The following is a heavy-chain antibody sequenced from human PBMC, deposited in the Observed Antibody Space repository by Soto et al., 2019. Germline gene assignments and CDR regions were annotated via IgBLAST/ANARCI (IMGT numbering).Heavy chain of an antibody. CDR1: GFTVGANY. J-gene: IGHJ4*02. Sequence: EVQLVETGGGLIQPGGSLRLSCAASGFTVGANYRGWVRQAPGKGLEWVSVIYNGGGTYYADSVKGRFTISRDNSKNTLYLQMNSLRAEDTAVYYCASTRGSSYDYWGQGTLVTVSS. CDR3: ASTRGSSYDY. V-gene: IGHV3-53*02. D-gene: IGHD6-6*01. CDR2: IYNGGGT.